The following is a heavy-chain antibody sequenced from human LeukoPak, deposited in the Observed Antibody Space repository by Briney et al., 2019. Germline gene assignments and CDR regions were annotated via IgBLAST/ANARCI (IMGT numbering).Heavy chain of an antibody. CDR3: ASHPYYYYYYMDV. Sequence: GGSLRLSCAASGFTFSSYAMSWVRQAPGKGLEWVSAISGSGGSTYYADSVKGRFTISRDNSKNTLCLQMNSLRAEDTAVYYCASHPYYYYYYMDVWGKGTTVTVSS. CDR2: ISGSGGST. CDR1: GFTFSSYA. J-gene: IGHJ6*03. V-gene: IGHV3-23*01.